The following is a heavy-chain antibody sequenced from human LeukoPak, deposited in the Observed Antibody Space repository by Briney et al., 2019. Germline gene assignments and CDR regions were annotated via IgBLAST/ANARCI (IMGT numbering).Heavy chain of an antibody. J-gene: IGHJ3*02. CDR2: ISWNSGSI. V-gene: IGHV3-9*01. CDR1: GFTFDDYA. Sequence: GGSLRLSCAASGFTFDDYAMHWVRQAPGKGLEWVSGISWNSGSIGYADSVKGRFTISRDNAKNSLYLQMNSLRAEDTALYYCAKGPECYARGAFDIWGQGTMVTVSS. D-gene: IGHD2-2*01. CDR3: AKGPECYARGAFDI.